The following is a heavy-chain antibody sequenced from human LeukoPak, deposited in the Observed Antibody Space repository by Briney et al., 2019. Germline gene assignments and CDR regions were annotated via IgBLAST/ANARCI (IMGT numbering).Heavy chain of an antibody. V-gene: IGHV3-30*02. CDR3: ARAMIVVAPHAFDI. J-gene: IGHJ3*02. CDR1: GFTFSSYG. CDR2: IRYDGSNK. D-gene: IGHD3-22*01. Sequence: GSLRLSCAASGFTFSSYGMHWVRQAPGKGLEWVASIRYDGSNKYYADSVKGRFTISRDNSKNTLYLQMNSLRAEDTAVYYCARAMIVVAPHAFDIWGQGTMVTVSS.